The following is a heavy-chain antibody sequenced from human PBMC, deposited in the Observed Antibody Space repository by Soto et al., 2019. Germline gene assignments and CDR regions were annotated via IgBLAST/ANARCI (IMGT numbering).Heavy chain of an antibody. CDR2: ISAHNGNT. D-gene: IGHD1-1*01. Sequence: QVHLVQSGAEVKKPGASVKVSCKASGHTFTSYGITWVRQAPGQGLEWMGWISAHNGNTDYAQKLQGRVIVTRDTSTSTAYMELRSLRSDDTAVYYCARGRYGDYWGQGALVTVSS. V-gene: IGHV1-18*01. J-gene: IGHJ4*02. CDR1: GHTFTSYG. CDR3: ARGRYGDY.